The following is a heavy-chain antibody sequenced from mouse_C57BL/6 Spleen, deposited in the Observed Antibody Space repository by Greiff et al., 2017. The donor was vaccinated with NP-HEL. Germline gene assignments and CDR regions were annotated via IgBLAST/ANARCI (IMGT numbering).Heavy chain of an antibody. CDR1: GYTFTSYW. Sequence: QVQLQQPGAELVKPGASVKLSCKASGYTFTSYWMHWVKQRPGQGLEWIGMIHPNSGSTNYNEKFKSKATLTVDKSSSTAYMQLSSLTSEDSAVYYSVVGSSYGYWYFDVWGTGTTVTVSS. D-gene: IGHD1-1*01. V-gene: IGHV1-64*01. CDR2: IHPNSGST. J-gene: IGHJ1*03. CDR3: VVGSSYGYWYFDV.